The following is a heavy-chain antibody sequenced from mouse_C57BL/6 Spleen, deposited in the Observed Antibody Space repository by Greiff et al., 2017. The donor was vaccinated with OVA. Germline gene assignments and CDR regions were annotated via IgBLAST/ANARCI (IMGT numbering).Heavy chain of an antibody. CDR1: GFTFSDYY. CDR3: ARDYGNFYCYFDV. D-gene: IGHD2-1*01. V-gene: IGHV5-16*01. CDR2: INYDGSST. J-gene: IGHJ1*03. Sequence: EVQLVESEGGLVQPGSSMKLSCTASGFTFSDYYMAWVRQVPEKGLEWVANINYDGSSTYYLDSLKSRFIISRDNAKNILYLQMSSLKSEDTATYYCARDYGNFYCYFDVWGTGTTVTVSS.